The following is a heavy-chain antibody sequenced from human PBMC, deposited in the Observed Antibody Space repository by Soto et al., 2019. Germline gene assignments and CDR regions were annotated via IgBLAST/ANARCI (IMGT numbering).Heavy chain of an antibody. CDR2: IYYSGSA. J-gene: IGHJ6*02. Sequence: QLQESGPGLVKPSQTLSLTCTVSGGSISSGGYYWSWIRQDPGKGLEWIGYIYYSGSAYYNPSLKSRVTISVDMSKKQFSRRLRSVTAADTAVYYCARSTTTNQFYYGVDVWGQGTTVTVSS. CDR1: GGSISSGGYY. V-gene: IGHV4-31*03. D-gene: IGHD1-1*01. CDR3: ARSTTTNQFYYGVDV.